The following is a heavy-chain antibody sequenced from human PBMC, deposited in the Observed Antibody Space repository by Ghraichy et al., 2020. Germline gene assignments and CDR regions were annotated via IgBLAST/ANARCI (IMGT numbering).Heavy chain of an antibody. Sequence: ESLNISCAASGFTFSSYSMSWVRQAPGKGLEWVSYVSFSSSIIHYANSVKGRFTISRDNAKNSLYLQMDSLRAEDTAVYYCARSGTANSHDNWFDPWGQGALVTVSS. CDR2: VSFSSSII. V-gene: IGHV3-48*04. CDR1: GFTFSSYS. CDR3: ARSGTANSHDNWFDP. D-gene: IGHD1-1*01. J-gene: IGHJ5*02.